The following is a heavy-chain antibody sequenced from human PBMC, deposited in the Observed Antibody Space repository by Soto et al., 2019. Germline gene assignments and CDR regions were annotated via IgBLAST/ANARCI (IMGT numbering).Heavy chain of an antibody. CDR2: ISGSGDGT. J-gene: IGHJ4*02. CDR3: AGPGYSSQDY. CDR1: GFTFSSFA. V-gene: IGHV3-23*01. D-gene: IGHD5-18*01. Sequence: RRLSCAASGFTFSSFALSWVRQAPEKGLEWVSAISGSGDGTDYADSVKGRFTISRDNSKNTLYLQMNSLRAEDTAVYYCAGPGYSSQDYWGQGALVTVSS.